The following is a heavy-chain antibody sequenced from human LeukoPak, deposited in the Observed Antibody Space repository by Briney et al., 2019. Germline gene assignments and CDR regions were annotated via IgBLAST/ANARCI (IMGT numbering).Heavy chain of an antibody. J-gene: IGHJ4*02. D-gene: IGHD7-27*01. CDR3: ARRSIPHWGFDY. CDR1: GYTFTGYY. CDR2: INPNSGGT. Sequence: ASVKVSSKASGYTFTGYYMHWVRQAPGQGLEWMGWINPNSGGTNYAQKFQGRVTMTRDTSISTAYMELSRLRSDDTAVYYCARRSIPHWGFDYWGQGTLVTVSS. V-gene: IGHV1-2*02.